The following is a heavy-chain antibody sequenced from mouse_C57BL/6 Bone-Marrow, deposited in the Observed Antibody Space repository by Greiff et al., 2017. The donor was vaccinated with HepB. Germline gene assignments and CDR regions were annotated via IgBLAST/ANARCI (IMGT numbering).Heavy chain of an antibody. CDR3: ARDLGYGSSLSY. Sequence: EVQVVESEGGLVQPGSSMKLSCTASGFTFSDYYMAWVRQVPEKGLEWVANINYDGSSTYYLDSLKSRFIISRDNAKNILYLQMSSLKSEDTATYYCARDLGYGSSLSYWGQGTLVTVSA. CDR2: INYDGSST. CDR1: GFTFSDYY. J-gene: IGHJ3*01. V-gene: IGHV5-16*01. D-gene: IGHD1-1*01.